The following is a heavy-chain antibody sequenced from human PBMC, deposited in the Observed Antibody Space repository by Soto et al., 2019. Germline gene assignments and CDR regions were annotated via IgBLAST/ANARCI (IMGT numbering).Heavy chain of an antibody. J-gene: IGHJ5*02. CDR3: ARHAGGYCSSTSCYYHPNWFDP. CDR1: GGSISSSSYY. Sequence: QLQLQESGPGLVKPSETLSLTCTVSGGSISSSSYYWGWIRQPPGKGLEWIGSIYYSGSTYYNPSLKSRVTISVDTSKNQFSLKLGSVTAADTAVYYCARHAGGYCSSTSCYYHPNWFDPWGQGTLVTVSS. D-gene: IGHD2-2*01. V-gene: IGHV4-39*01. CDR2: IYYSGST.